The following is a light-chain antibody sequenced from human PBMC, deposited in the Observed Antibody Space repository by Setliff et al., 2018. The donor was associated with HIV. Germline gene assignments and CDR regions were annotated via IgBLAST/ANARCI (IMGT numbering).Light chain of an antibody. V-gene: IGLV2-23*02. CDR2: EVT. CDR3: CSYASTGSFV. Sequence: QSALTQPASVSGALGQSITISCIGTSRDVGGYNYVSWYQQHPGKVPKLMIYEVTKRPSGVSNRFSGSKSGNTASLTISGLQAEDEAEYYCCSYASTGSFVFGTGTKVTVL. CDR1: SRDVGGYNY. J-gene: IGLJ1*01.